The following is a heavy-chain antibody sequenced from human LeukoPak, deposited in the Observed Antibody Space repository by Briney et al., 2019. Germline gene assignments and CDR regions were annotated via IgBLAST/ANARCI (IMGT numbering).Heavy chain of an antibody. CDR1: GFTFSSYG. J-gene: IGHJ4*02. CDR3: ATDLQRANDSSGYSDY. D-gene: IGHD3-22*01. Sequence: GGSLRLSCAASGFTFSSYGMHWVRQAPGKGLEWVAVISYDGSNKYYADSVKGRFTISRDNSKNTLYLQMNSLRSEDTAVYYCATDLQRANDSSGYSDYWGQGTLVTVSS. V-gene: IGHV3-30*03. CDR2: ISYDGSNK.